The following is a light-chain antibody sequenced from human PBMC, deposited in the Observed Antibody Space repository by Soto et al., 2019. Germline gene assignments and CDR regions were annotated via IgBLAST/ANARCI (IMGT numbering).Light chain of an antibody. V-gene: IGKV3D-15*01. CDR3: QQYHNWPLT. CDR2: GAS. Sequence: EVVMTQSPATLSVSPGERVTLSCRASQSVSSNLAWYQQKPGQAPRLLIYGASTRATGTPARSSGSGSGTEFTLTISSLQSEDFAVYYCQQYHNWPLTFGGGTKVDIK. CDR1: QSVSSN. J-gene: IGKJ4*01.